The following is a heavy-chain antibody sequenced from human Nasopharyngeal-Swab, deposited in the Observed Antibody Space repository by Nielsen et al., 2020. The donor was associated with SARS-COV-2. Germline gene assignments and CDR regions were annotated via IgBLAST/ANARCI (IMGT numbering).Heavy chain of an antibody. CDR3: ARAGYGSGKPYNWFDP. J-gene: IGHJ5*02. Sequence: SVNVSCKASGGTFSSYAISWVRQAPGQGLEWMGGIIPIFGTANYAQKFQGRVTITADESTSTAYMELSSLRSEDTAVYYCARAGYGSGKPYNWFDPWGQGTLVTVSS. CDR2: IIPIFGTA. D-gene: IGHD3-10*01. V-gene: IGHV1-69*13. CDR1: GGTFSSYA.